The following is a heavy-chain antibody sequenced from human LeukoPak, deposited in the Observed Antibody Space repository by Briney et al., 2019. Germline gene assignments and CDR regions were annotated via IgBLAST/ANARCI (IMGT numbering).Heavy chain of an antibody. CDR2: ISWNSGSI. CDR1: GFTFDDYA. D-gene: IGHD3-9*01. V-gene: IGHV3-9*01. J-gene: IGHJ4*02. Sequence: PGGSLRLSCAASGFTFDDYAMHWVRQAPGKDLEWVSGISWNSGSIGYADSVKGRFTISRDNAKNSLYLQMNSLRAEDTALYYCAKDIVRYFDWLLANFDYWGQGTLVTVSS. CDR3: AKDIVRYFDWLLANFDY.